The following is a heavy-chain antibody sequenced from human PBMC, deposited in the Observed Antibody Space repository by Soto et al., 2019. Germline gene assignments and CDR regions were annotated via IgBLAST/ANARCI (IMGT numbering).Heavy chain of an antibody. D-gene: IGHD2-15*01. CDR3: VRTSLVVAAATREDY. Sequence: EVQLVESGGGLVQPGGSRRLSCAASGFTFISYGLHWVRQAQGKGLGWVSRINSDGSSTSYADSVKGRFTISRDNAKNTLYLQMNSLRAEDTAVYYCVRTSLVVAAATREDYWGQGTLVTVSS. CDR1: GFTFISYG. V-gene: IGHV3-74*01. J-gene: IGHJ4*02. CDR2: INSDGSST.